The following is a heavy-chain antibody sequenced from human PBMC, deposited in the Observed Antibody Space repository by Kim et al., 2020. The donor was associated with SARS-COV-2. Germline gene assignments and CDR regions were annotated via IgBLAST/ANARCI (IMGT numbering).Heavy chain of an antibody. J-gene: IGHJ4*02. CDR1: GYTFTSYG. CDR2: ISAYNGNT. V-gene: IGHV1-18*01. D-gene: IGHD3-10*01. CDR3: ARDSYYGSGSYYNPPFDY. Sequence: ASVKVSCKASGYTFTSYGISWVRQAPGQGLEWMGWISAYNGNTNYAQKLQGRVTMTTDTSTSTAYMELRSLRSDDTAVYYCARDSYYGSGSYYNPPFDYWGQGTLVTVSS.